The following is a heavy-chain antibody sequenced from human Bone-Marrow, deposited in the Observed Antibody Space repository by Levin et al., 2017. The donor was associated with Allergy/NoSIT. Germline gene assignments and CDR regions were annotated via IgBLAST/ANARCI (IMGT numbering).Heavy chain of an antibody. J-gene: IGHJ4*02. D-gene: IGHD1-1*01. V-gene: IGHV1-3*01. CDR2: INAGNGNT. Sequence: ASVKVSCKASGYTFTTYAIHWVRQAPGQRLEWMGWINAGNGNTKYSQNFQGRVTITRDTSATTAYMELSSLRSEDTAVYYCAREPTTGGFDSWGQGAPVTVSS. CDR1: GYTFTTYA. CDR3: AREPTTGGFDS.